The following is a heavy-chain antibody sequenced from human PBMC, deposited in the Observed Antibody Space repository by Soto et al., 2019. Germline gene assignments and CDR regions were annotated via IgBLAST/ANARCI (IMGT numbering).Heavy chain of an antibody. V-gene: IGHV4-4*02. J-gene: IGHJ4*02. Sequence: QVQLQKSGTGLVKPSGTLSLTCAVSGGSISSSNWWSWVRQPPGKGLEWIGEIYHIGSSNYNPSLKRRDTVSVDESKNQIFRKLGSVTAAVTARYYWGRIAVAGTGFDYWGKVTLVTVSS. CDR3: GRIAVAGTGFDY. D-gene: IGHD6-19*01. CDR2: IYHIGSS. CDR1: GGSISSSNW.